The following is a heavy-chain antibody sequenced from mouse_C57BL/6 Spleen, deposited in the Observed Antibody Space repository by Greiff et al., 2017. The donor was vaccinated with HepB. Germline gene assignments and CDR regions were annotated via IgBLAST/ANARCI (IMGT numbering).Heavy chain of an antibody. Sequence: VKLVESGAELVRPGASVTLSCQASGYTFTDYEMHWVKQTPVHGLEWIGAIDPETGGTAYNQKFKGKAILTADKSSSTAYMELRSLTSEDSAVYYCTRPSTIVTSFDVWGTGTTVTVSS. CDR1: GYTFTDYE. V-gene: IGHV1-15*01. CDR3: TRPSTIVTSFDV. D-gene: IGHD2-5*01. J-gene: IGHJ1*03. CDR2: IDPETGGT.